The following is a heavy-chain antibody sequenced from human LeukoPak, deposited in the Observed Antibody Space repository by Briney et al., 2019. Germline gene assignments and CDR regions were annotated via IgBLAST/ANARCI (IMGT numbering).Heavy chain of an antibody. CDR1: GFTFSSYW. V-gene: IGHV3-7*01. J-gene: IGHJ5*02. CDR3: ARDRLSEHDYSNYGEGWFDP. Sequence: GGSLRLSCAASGFTFSSYWMNWVRQAPGKGLEWVANIKQDGSEKYYVDSVKGRFTISRDNAKNSLYLQMNSLTAEDTAVYYCARDRLSEHDYSNYGEGWFDPWGQGTLVTVSS. D-gene: IGHD4-11*01. CDR2: IKQDGSEK.